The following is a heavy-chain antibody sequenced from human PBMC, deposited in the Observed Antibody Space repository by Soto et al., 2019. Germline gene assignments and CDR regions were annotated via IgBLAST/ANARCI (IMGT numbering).Heavy chain of an antibody. CDR3: ARRLNLGSFDH. Sequence: ETLSLTCHVAGFSRTGYHWNWIRQPPGKTLEWIGFVYYSGSVTYNPSLKGRASISVDRSKNQFSLRLTSVTAADTAVYYCARRLNLGSFDHWGQGTLVTVSS. D-gene: IGHD3-10*01. CDR1: GFSRTGYH. V-gene: IGHV4-59*01. CDR2: VYYSGSV. J-gene: IGHJ5*02.